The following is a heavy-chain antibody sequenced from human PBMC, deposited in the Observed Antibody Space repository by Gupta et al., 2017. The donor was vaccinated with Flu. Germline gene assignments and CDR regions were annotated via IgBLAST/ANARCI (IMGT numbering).Heavy chain of an antibody. V-gene: IGHV3-74*01. J-gene: IGHJ4*02. Sequence: EVQLVESGGGLVQPGESLRLSCAASGFTFTNYWMHWVRQTPGMGLVWVSGINGDGSNTYYTDSVKGRFTISRDNARNTLSLQMNSLRVEDTAVYYCSTTFEFWGQGTLVTVSS. CDR1: GFTFTNYW. CDR3: STTFEF. CDR2: INGDGSNT.